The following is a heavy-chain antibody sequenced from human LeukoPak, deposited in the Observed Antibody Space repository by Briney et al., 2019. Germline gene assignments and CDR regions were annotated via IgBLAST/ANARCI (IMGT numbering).Heavy chain of an antibody. Sequence: PSQTLSLTCTVSGGSISSGGYYWSWIRQHPGKGLEWIGYIYYSGSTYYNPSLKSRVTISVDTSKNQFSLKLSSVTAADTAVYYCARYNYDSSGYSGNFDYWGQGTLVTASS. J-gene: IGHJ4*02. CDR3: ARYNYDSSGYSGNFDY. D-gene: IGHD3-22*01. CDR2: IYYSGST. CDR1: GGSISSGGYY. V-gene: IGHV4-31*03.